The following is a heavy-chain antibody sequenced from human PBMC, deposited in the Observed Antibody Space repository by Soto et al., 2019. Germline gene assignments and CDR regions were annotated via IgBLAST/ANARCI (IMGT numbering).Heavy chain of an antibody. Sequence: QVQLVESGGGVVQPGRSLRLSCAASGFTFSSYAMHWVRQAPGKGLEWVAVISYDGSNKYYADSVKGRFTISRDNSKNTLYLQMNSLRAEDTAVYYCARVEGLLDWYFDLWGRGTLVTVSS. V-gene: IGHV3-30-3*01. J-gene: IGHJ2*01. CDR1: GFTFSSYA. CDR2: ISYDGSNK. D-gene: IGHD2-2*03. CDR3: ARVEGLLDWYFDL.